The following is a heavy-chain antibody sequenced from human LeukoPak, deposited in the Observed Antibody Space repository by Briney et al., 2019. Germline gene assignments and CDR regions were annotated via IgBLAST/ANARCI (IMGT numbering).Heavy chain of an antibody. CDR1: GFTFSSYS. CDR3: AKSREIVVVAATVDY. CDR2: ISSSSSYI. J-gene: IGHJ4*02. D-gene: IGHD2-15*01. V-gene: IGHV3-21*01. Sequence: PGGSLRLSCAASGFTFSSYSMNWVRQAPGKGLEWVSSISSSSSYIYYADSVKGRFTISRDNSKNTLYLQMNSLRAEDTAVYYCAKSREIVVVAATVDYWGQGTLVTVSS.